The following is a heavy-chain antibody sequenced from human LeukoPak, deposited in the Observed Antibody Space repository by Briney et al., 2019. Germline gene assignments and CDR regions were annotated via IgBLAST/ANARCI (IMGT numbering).Heavy chain of an antibody. D-gene: IGHD6-13*01. V-gene: IGHV3-11*05. CDR2: IYGASSNT. J-gene: IGHJ4*02. Sequence: GASLRLSCAASGFTFSDYYMSWIRQAPGKGLEWVSYIYGASSNTNYADSVNCRFTVYRDNAKNSLFLQMNSLRAEDAAVYYCARGGSTWCYVDYWGQGTLVTV. CDR3: ARGGSTWCYVDY. CDR1: GFTFSDYY.